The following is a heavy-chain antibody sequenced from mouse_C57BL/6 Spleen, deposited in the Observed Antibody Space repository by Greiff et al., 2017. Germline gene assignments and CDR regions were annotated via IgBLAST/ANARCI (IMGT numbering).Heavy chain of an antibody. Sequence: QVQLQQSGPELVKPGASVKISCKASGYAFSSSWMNWVKQRPGKGLEWIGRVYPGDGDTNYNGKFKGKATLTADKSSSTAYMQLSSLTSEDSAVYFCARRSPPFGYWGQGTTLTGSS. V-gene: IGHV1-82*01. CDR3: ARRSPPFGY. CDR2: VYPGDGDT. J-gene: IGHJ2*01. CDR1: GYAFSSSW.